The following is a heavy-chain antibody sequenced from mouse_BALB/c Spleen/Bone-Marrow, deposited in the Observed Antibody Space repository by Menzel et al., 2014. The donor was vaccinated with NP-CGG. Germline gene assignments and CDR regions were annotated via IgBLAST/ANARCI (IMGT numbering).Heavy chain of an antibody. Sequence: EVHLVESGGDLVKPGGSLKLSCAASGFTSSSYGMSWGRQTPDKRLEWVATISSGGSNTYYPDSVKGRFTISRDNAKNTLYLQMSSLKSEDTAMYYCARHQRYYAMDYWGQGTSVTVSS. V-gene: IGHV5-6*01. CDR1: GFTSSSYG. CDR3: ARHQRYYAMDY. CDR2: ISSGGSNT. J-gene: IGHJ4*01.